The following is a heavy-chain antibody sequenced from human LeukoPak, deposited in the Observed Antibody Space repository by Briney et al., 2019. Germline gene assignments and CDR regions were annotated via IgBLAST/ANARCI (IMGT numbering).Heavy chain of an antibody. D-gene: IGHD6-13*01. CDR3: ARGPMQRLVRVWRSKAFDI. J-gene: IGHJ3*02. Sequence: SETLSLTCTVSGDSINSLDLWSWVRQPPGKGLEWIGEMYLSGTTHSNPSVKSRVTISIDTSKNQFSLKLSSVTAADTAVYYCARGPMQRLVRVWRSKAFDIWGQGTMVTVSS. CDR1: GDSINSLDL. V-gene: IGHV4-4*02. CDR2: MYLSGTT.